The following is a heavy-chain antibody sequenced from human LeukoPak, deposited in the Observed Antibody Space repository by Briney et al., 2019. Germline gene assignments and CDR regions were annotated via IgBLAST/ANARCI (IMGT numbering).Heavy chain of an antibody. CDR3: ARVYDFWSGWDYYYMDV. Sequence: GGSLRLSCAASGFTFSDYYMSWIRQAPGKGLEWVSVIYSGGSTYYADSVKGRFTISRDNSKNTLYLQMNSLRAEDTAVYYCARVYDFWSGWDYYYMDVWGKGTTVTVSS. D-gene: IGHD3-3*01. J-gene: IGHJ6*03. CDR1: GFTFSDYY. V-gene: IGHV3-53*01. CDR2: IYSGGST.